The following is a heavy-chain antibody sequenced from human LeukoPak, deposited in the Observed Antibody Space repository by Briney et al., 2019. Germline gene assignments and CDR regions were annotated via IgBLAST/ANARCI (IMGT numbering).Heavy chain of an antibody. CDR2: IRYDGSNK. CDR1: GFTFSSNG. CDR3: AKGVVVVAAFATDKYFDY. V-gene: IGHV3-30*02. D-gene: IGHD2-15*01. Sequence: GGSLRLSCAASGFTFSSNGMYWVCQGPRKGLGWVAFIRYDGSNKYYADSVKGRFTISRDNSKNTQYLQMNSLRAEDTAVYYCAKGVVVVAAFATDKYFDYWGQGTLVTVSS. J-gene: IGHJ4*02.